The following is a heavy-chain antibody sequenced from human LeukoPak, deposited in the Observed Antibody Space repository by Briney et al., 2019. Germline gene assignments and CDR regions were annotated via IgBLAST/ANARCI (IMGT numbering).Heavy chain of an antibody. CDR1: GYTFTSYY. CDR3: ARGVELRYFDWLFRD. Sequence: PLASVKVSCKASGYTFTSYYMHWVRQAPGQGLEWMGIINPSGGSTSYAQKFQGRVTMTRDTSTSTVYMELSSLRSEDTAVYYCARGVELRYFDWLFRDWGQGTLVTVSS. CDR2: INPSGGST. D-gene: IGHD3-9*01. V-gene: IGHV1-46*01. J-gene: IGHJ4*02.